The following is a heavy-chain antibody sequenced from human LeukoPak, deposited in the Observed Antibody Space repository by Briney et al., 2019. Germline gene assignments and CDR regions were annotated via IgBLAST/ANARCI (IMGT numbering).Heavy chain of an antibody. D-gene: IGHD4-23*01. J-gene: IGHJ4*02. V-gene: IGHV3-53*01. Sequence: GGSLRLSCAASGFTVSSNYMSWVRQAPGKGLEWVSVIYSGGSTYYADSVKGRFTISRDNSKNTLYLQMNSLRAEDTAVYYCALMGNSAYYFDYWGQGTTVTVSS. CDR2: IYSGGST. CDR3: ALMGNSAYYFDY. CDR1: GFTVSSNY.